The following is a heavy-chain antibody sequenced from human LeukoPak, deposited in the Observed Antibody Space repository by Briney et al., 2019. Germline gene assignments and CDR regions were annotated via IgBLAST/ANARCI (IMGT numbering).Heavy chain of an antibody. J-gene: IGHJ4*02. V-gene: IGHV3-23*01. Sequence: GGSLRLPFAASGFTFSSYAMSWVRQAPGKGLEWVSAISGSGGSTYYADSVKGRFTISRDNSKNTLYLQMNSLRAEDTAVYYCARAINAAGLRYFDYWGQGTLVTVSS. CDR3: ARAINAAGLRYFDY. CDR2: ISGSGGST. CDR1: GFTFSSYA. D-gene: IGHD6-13*01.